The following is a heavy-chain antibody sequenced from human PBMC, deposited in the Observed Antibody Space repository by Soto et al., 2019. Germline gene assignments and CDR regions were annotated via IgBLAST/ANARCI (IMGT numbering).Heavy chain of an antibody. CDR2: INSDGSST. V-gene: IGHV3-74*01. J-gene: IGHJ6*02. CDR3: TRERDGMDV. CDR1: VVTVSTPG. Sequence: PWCWLRISCAASVVTVSTPGMHWFRQAPGKGLVWVSRINSDGSSTRYADSVKGRFTISRDNAENTLYLQMNSLRAEDTGVYYCTRERDGMDVWGQGTTVTV.